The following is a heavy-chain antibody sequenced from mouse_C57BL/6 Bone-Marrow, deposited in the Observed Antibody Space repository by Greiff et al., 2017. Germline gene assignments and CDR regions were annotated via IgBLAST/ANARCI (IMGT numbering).Heavy chain of an antibody. V-gene: IGHV5-4*01. CDR3: ARDGDYGSSMDY. Sequence: EVHLVESGGGLVKPGGSLKLSCAASGFTFSSYALSWVRQTPEKRLEWVATISDGGSYTYYPDNVKGRFTISRDNAKNNLYLQMSHLKSEDTAMYYCARDGDYGSSMDYWGQGTSVTVSS. CDR1: GFTFSSYA. CDR2: ISDGGSYT. D-gene: IGHD1-1*01. J-gene: IGHJ4*01.